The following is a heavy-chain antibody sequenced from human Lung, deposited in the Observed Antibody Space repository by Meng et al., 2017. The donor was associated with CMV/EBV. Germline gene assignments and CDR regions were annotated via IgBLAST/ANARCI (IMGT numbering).Heavy chain of an antibody. CDR2: IIPILGIA. J-gene: IGHJ6*02. CDR1: AGIFSSYA. Sequence: SXXFSXKASAGIFSSYAISWVRQDPGQGRQWRGGIIPILGIANYAQKFQGRVTITADKSTSTAYRELSNLRSEDTAVYYCASLGYCSGTSCPFYYYYGMDFWXQGTMVTVSS. D-gene: IGHD2-2*01. CDR3: ASLGYCSGTSCPFYYYYGMDF. V-gene: IGHV1-69*10.